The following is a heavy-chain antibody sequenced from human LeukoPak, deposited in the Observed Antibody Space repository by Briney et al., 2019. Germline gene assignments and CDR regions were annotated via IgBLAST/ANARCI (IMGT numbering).Heavy chain of an antibody. CDR1: GFTFSSYA. CDR3: AKGDSSSWGVFDY. Sequence: GGSLRLSCAASGFTFSSYAMSWVRQAPGKGLEWVSTISGGGGSTSYADSVRGRFTISRDNSKNTLYLQMNSLRAEDTAIYYCAKGDSSSWGVFDYWGQGTLVTVSS. CDR2: ISGGGGST. D-gene: IGHD6-13*01. J-gene: IGHJ4*02. V-gene: IGHV3-23*01.